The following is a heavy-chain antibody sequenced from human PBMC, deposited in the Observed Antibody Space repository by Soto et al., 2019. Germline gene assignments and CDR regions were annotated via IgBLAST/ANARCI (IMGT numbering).Heavy chain of an antibody. D-gene: IGHD6-13*01. CDR2: INSDGSST. CDR3: AKDMRGGSSSSRYYYGLDV. J-gene: IGHJ6*02. CDR1: VFTFSSYW. Sequence: GGSLRLSCAASVFTFSSYWMHWVRQAPGKGLVWVSRINSDGSSTSYADSVKGRFTISRDNAKNSLYLQMNSLRGEDTALYYCAKDMRGGSSSSRYYYGLDVWGQGTTVTVSS. V-gene: IGHV3-74*01.